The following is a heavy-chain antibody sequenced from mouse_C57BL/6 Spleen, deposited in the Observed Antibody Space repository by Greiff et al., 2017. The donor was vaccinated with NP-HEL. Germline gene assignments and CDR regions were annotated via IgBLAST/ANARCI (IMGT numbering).Heavy chain of an antibody. J-gene: IGHJ4*01. CDR3: AGRGHYDGYAMDY. CDR2: INPSSGYT. D-gene: IGHD1-2*01. V-gene: IGHV1-4*01. Sequence: QVQLQQSGAELARPGASVKMSCKSPGYTFTSYTMHWVKQRPGQGLEWIGYINPSSGYTKYNQKFKDKATLTADKSSSTAYMQLSSLTSEDSAVYYCAGRGHYDGYAMDYCGQGTSVTVSS. CDR1: GYTFTSYT.